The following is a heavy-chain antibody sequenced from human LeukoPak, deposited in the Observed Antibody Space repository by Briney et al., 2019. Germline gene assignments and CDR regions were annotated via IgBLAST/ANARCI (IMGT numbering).Heavy chain of an antibody. V-gene: IGHV4-59*01. CDR2: IYHSGSS. CDR3: ARGLWFGGAFDI. D-gene: IGHD3-10*01. J-gene: IGHJ3*02. CDR1: GGSISSYY. Sequence: SETLSLTCTVSGGSISSYYWSWIRQPPGKGLEWIGYIYHSGSSNHNPSLKSRVTISVDTSKKQFSLKLSSVTAADTAVYYCARGLWFGGAFDIWGQGTMVTVSS.